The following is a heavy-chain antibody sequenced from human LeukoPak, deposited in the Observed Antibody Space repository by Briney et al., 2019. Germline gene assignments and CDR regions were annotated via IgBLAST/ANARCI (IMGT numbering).Heavy chain of an antibody. Sequence: PSQTLSLTCNVSGGSINSDAYYWSWIRQHPGKGLEWIGYIHNSGTTHYNPSVESRVTISMDTSQNQFSLKLTSVTAADTAVYYCARDGSGRYYFDYWGQGTLVTVSS. CDR1: GGSINSDAYY. CDR2: IHNSGTT. D-gene: IGHD3-10*01. V-gene: IGHV4-31*02. J-gene: IGHJ4*02. CDR3: ARDGSGRYYFDY.